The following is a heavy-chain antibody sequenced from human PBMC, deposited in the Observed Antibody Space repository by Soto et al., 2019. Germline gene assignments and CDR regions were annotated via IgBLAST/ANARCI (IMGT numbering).Heavy chain of an antibody. CDR1: GGSISSSSYY. CDR2: IYYSGST. J-gene: IGHJ4*02. D-gene: IGHD3-3*01. V-gene: IGHV4-39*01. Sequence: SETLSLTCTVSGGSISSSSYYWGWIRQPPGKGLEWIGSIYYSGSTYYNPSLKSRVTISVDTSKNQFSLKLSSVTAADTAVYYCAGGDYHFWSGYHLFDYWAQGTLVTVSS. CDR3: AGGDYHFWSGYHLFDY.